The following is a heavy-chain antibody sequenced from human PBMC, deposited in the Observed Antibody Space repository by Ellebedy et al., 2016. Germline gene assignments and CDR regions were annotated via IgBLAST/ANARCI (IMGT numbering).Heavy chain of an antibody. CDR3: ARGEPLRYFDWFH. CDR1: GFTVSSNY. CDR2: IYSGGST. J-gene: IGHJ4*02. D-gene: IGHD3-9*01. Sequence: GGSLRLSCAASGFTVSSNYMSWVRQAPGKGLEWVSVIYSGGSTYYADSVKGRFTISRDNSKNPLYLQMNSLRAEDTAVYYCARGEPLRYFDWFHWGQGTLVTVSS. V-gene: IGHV3-66*01.